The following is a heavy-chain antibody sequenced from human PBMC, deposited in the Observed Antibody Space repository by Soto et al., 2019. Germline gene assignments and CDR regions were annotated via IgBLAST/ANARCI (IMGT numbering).Heavy chain of an antibody. Sequence: SETLSLTCTVSGGSSSISTYYWGWIRQPPGKGLEWIGSVYYSGSTYYNPSLKSRVTISVDTSKNQFSLKLSSVTAADTAVYYCARHGQLYNSGWYLNWFDPWGQGTLVTVSS. V-gene: IGHV4-39*01. CDR3: ARHGQLYNSGWYLNWFDP. CDR2: VYYSGST. J-gene: IGHJ5*02. CDR1: GGSSSISTYY. D-gene: IGHD6-19*01.